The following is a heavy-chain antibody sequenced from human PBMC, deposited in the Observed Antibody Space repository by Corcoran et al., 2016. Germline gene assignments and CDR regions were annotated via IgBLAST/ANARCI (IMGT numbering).Heavy chain of an antibody. Sequence: QVQLVQSGAEVKKPGASVKVSCKACGYTFTSYYMHWVRQAPGQGLEWMGIINPSGGSPNYAQKFQGRVTMTRDTSTSTVYMELSSLRSEDTAVDYCARMTATSGSSYYYGMDVWGQGTTVTVSS. CDR1: GYTFTSYY. J-gene: IGHJ6*02. D-gene: IGHD1-26*01. V-gene: IGHV1-46*01. CDR3: ARMTATSGSSYYYGMDV. CDR2: INPSGGSP.